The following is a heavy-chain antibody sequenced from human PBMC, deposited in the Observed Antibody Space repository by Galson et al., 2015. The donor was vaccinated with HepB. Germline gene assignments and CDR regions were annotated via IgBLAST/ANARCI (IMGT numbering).Heavy chain of an antibody. J-gene: IGHJ4*02. CDR3: ARGRRWELRGYFDY. V-gene: IGHV4-30-2*01. Sequence: TLSLTCTVSSGSISTGGYSWSWARQPPGRGLEWIGYIFDSGKTYYNPSLKGRVTMSIDRSRSHFSLRLSSVTAADTAVYYCARGRRWELRGYFDYWGQGTLVTVSS. D-gene: IGHD1-26*01. CDR2: IFDSGKT. CDR1: SGSISTGGYS.